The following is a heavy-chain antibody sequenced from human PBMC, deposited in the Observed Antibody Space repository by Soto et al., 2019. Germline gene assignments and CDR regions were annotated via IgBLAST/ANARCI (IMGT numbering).Heavy chain of an antibody. J-gene: IGHJ4*02. CDR1: GGSISSSSYY. CDR2: IYYSGST. CDR3: ARHMSVTTDQIDY. D-gene: IGHD4-17*01. Sequence: PSETLSLTCTVSGGSISSSSYYWGWIRQPPGKGLEWIGSIYYSGSTYYNPSLKSRVTISVDTSKNQFSLKLSSVTAADTAVYYCARHMSVTTDQIDYWGQGTLVTVSS. V-gene: IGHV4-39*01.